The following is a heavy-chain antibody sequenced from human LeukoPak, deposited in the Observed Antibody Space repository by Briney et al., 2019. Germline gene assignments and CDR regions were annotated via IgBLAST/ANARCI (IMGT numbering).Heavy chain of an antibody. Sequence: PGGSLRLSCSASGFTFTRHVMHWVRQAPGKGLQYVSGIRMNVQTTYYAGSVKGRFTISRDSSKNTVYLQMNSLTAEDTAVYYCVREGLERRTNFDYWGQGTLVSVSS. V-gene: IGHV3-64D*06. CDR1: GFTFTRHV. J-gene: IGHJ4*02. CDR2: IRMNVQTT. CDR3: VREGLERRTNFDY. D-gene: IGHD1-1*01.